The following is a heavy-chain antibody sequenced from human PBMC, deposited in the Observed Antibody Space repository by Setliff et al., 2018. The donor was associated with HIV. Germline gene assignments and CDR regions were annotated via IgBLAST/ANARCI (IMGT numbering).Heavy chain of an antibody. J-gene: IGHJ4*02. V-gene: IGHV1-18*01. CDR2: ISPANGNT. D-gene: IGHD3-10*01. Sequence: ASVKVSCKASGYTFNTYGISWVRQAPGQGLEWMGWISPANGNTNYAQNVRGRVTITADTSTDTAYMELNSLRSEDTAMYYCATLDYYGSQTYNLALHYWGQGTLVTVSS. CDR3: ATLDYYGSQTYNLALHY. CDR1: GYTFNTYG.